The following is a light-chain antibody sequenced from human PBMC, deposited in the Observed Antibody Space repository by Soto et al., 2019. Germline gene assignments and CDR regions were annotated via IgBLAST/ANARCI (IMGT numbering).Light chain of an antibody. V-gene: IGKV1-39*01. CDR2: AAS. Sequence: DIQMTQSPSSLSASVGDRVTITCLASQSISSYLNWYQQKPGKVPKLLIYAASSLQSGVPSRFSGSGSGTDFTLTISSLQPEDFATYYCQQSYSTPRTFGQGTKVDI. J-gene: IGKJ1*01. CDR1: QSISSY. CDR3: QQSYSTPRT.